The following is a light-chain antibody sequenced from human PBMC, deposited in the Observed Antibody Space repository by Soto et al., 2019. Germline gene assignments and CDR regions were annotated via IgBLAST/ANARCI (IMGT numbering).Light chain of an antibody. CDR1: QSVSTF. CDR2: DAS. V-gene: IGKV3-11*01. J-gene: IGKJ2*01. CDR3: QQRSNWPVYT. Sequence: EIVLTQSPATLSLSPGERATLSCRASQSVSTFLAWYQQRPGQAPRLLIYDASNRATGTPARFSGSGSGTDFPLTISSLEPEDFAVYYCQQRSNWPVYTFGPGTKLEIK.